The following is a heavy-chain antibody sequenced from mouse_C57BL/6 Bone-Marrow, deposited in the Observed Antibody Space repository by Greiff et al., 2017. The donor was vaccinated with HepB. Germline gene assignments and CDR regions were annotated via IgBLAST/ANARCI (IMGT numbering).Heavy chain of an antibody. CDR3: ARYPYYSNYDAMDY. CDR1: GYTFTSYW. V-gene: IGHV1-72*01. CDR2: IDPNSGGT. J-gene: IGHJ4*01. Sequence: QVHVKQPGAELVKPGASVKLSCKASGYTFTSYWMHWVKQRPGRGLEWIGRIDPNSGGTKYNEKFKSKATLTVDKPSSTAYMQLSSLTSEDSAVYYCARYPYYSNYDAMDYWGQGTSVTVSS. D-gene: IGHD2-5*01.